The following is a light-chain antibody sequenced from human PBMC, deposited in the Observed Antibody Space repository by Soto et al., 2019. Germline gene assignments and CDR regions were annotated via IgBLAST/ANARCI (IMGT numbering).Light chain of an antibody. Sequence: QSVLTQPPSASGTPGQSVTLSCSGSTSNIGSNAVNWYQQLPGTAPKLLIYKNNQRPSGVPDRFAGAKFGTSASLSISGLPSEDEADYHCAAWDDSLHGVAFGGGTKLTVL. CDR1: TSNIGSNA. CDR3: AAWDDSLHGVA. V-gene: IGLV1-44*01. J-gene: IGLJ3*02. CDR2: KNN.